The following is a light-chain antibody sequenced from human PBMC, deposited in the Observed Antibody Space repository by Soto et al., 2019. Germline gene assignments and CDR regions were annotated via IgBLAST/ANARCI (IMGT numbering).Light chain of an antibody. V-gene: IGLV4-69*01. Sequence: QSVLTQSPSASASLGASVRLTCTLSSEYSSYAIAWHQQQPEKGPRYLMKLNSDGSHSKGDGIPVRFSGSSSGAERYLTISSLQSEDEADYYCQTWGTGIQLFGGGTKVTVL. J-gene: IGLJ2*01. CDR2: LNSDGSH. CDR3: QTWGTGIQL. CDR1: SEYSSYA.